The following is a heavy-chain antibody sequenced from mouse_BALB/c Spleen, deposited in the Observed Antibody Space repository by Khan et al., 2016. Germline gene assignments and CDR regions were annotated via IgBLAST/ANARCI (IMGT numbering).Heavy chain of an antibody. D-gene: IGHD1-1*01. Sequence: EVQLQESGPGLVKPSQSLSLTCTVTGYSITSDYAWNWIRQFPGNKLEWMGYISYSGSTSYNPSLKSRISITRDTSKNQFFLQLNSVTTEDTATYYCAEAVVGPYWYFEVWGAGTTVTVSS. CDR1: GYSITSDYA. CDR3: AEAVVGPYWYFEV. J-gene: IGHJ1*01. V-gene: IGHV3-2*02. CDR2: ISYSGST.